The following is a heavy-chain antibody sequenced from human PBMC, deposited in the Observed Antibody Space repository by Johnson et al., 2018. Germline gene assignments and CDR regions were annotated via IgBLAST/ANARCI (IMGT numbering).Heavy chain of an antibody. V-gene: IGHV5-51*01. CDR1: GYSFTNYW. D-gene: IGHD3-10*01. J-gene: IGHJ3*01. CDR3: VRPDSVFLWFGEGACDV. CDR2: IYPGDSET. Sequence: VQLVQSGAEVKKPGESLKISCKASGYSFTNYWIAWVRQMPGKGLEWMGIIYPGDSETRYSPSLQGQVTISADTSISPASLQWNSLKASDSGLYYCVRPDSVFLWFGEGACDVWGQGTLFTVSS.